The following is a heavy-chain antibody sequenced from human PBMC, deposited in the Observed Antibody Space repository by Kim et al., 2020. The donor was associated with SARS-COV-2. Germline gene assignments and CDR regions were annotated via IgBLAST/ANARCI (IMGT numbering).Heavy chain of an antibody. CDR2: ISWNSGSI. D-gene: IGHD6-13*01. CDR3: AKDSSASSTWYGFDY. V-gene: IGHV3-9*01. CDR1: GFTFDDYA. Sequence: GGSLRLSCAASGFTFDDYAMHWVRQAPGKGLEWVSGISWNSGSIGYADSVKGRFTISRDNAKNSLYLQMNSLRAEDTALYYCAKDSSASSTWYGFDYWGQGTLVTVSS. J-gene: IGHJ4*02.